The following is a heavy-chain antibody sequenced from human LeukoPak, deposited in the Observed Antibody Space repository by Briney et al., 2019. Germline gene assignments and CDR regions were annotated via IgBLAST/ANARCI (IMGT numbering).Heavy chain of an antibody. Sequence: GGSLRLSCEASGLTFRDYWMTWVRQAPGKGLEWVANVKQDGTEKFYVDSVKGRFTISRDNGKNSLYLQMNSLRVEDTAIYYCARAGGTSWADYWGQGTLATVSS. CDR1: GLTFRDYW. CDR3: ARAGGTSWADY. D-gene: IGHD6-13*01. V-gene: IGHV3-7*01. CDR2: VKQDGTEK. J-gene: IGHJ4*02.